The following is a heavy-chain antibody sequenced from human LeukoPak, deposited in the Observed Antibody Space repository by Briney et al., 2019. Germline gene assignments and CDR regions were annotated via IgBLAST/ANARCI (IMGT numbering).Heavy chain of an antibody. CDR3: AKEGPTGTTKFDY. Sequence: PGGSLRLSCAASGFTFSSYAMSWPRQAPGKGLEWVSAISENGGTTYYADSVKGRSTISRDNSKNTLSLQLSSLRAEDTAAYYCAKEGPTGTTKFDYWGQGTLVTVSS. CDR2: ISENGGTT. D-gene: IGHD1-1*01. CDR1: GFTFSSYA. J-gene: IGHJ4*02. V-gene: IGHV3-23*01.